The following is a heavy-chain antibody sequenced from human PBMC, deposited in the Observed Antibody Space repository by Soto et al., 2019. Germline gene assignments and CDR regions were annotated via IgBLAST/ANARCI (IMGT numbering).Heavy chain of an antibody. CDR3: ARDVRGFGDQGYAFDI. CDR1: GYTFTSYY. Sequence: QVQLVQSGAEVKKPGASVKVSCKASGYTFTSYYMHWVRQAPGQVLEWMGIIYPSGGSTSYAQKFQGRVTMTRDTSTSTVYRELSSLRSEDTAVYYCARDVRGFGDQGYAFDIWGQGTMVTVSS. CDR2: IYPSGGST. D-gene: IGHD3-10*01. J-gene: IGHJ3*02. V-gene: IGHV1-46*03.